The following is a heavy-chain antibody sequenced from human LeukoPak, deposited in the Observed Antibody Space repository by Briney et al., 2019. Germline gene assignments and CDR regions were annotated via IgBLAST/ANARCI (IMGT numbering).Heavy chain of an antibody. V-gene: IGHV3-20*03. CDR2: INWNGGST. CDR1: GFTFDDYG. D-gene: IGHD5-12*01. Sequence: GGSLRLSYAASGFTFDDYGMSWVRQAPGKGLEWVSGINWNGGSTGYADSVKGRFTISRDNAKNSLYLQMNSLRAEDTAVYYCARAVLGGYDPPPPYYYYYYMDVWGKGTTVTVSS. J-gene: IGHJ6*03. CDR3: ARAVLGGYDPPPPYYYYYYMDV.